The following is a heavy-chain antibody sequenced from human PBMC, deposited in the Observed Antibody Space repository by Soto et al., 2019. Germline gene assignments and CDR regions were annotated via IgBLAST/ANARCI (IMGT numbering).Heavy chain of an antibody. V-gene: IGHV4-59*01. CDR1: GGSISSDY. CDR3: ARATDFDY. J-gene: IGHJ4*02. CDR2: IYSSGST. Sequence: SETLSLTCTVSGGSISSDYWSWIRQPPVNGLEWIGYIYSSGSTNYSPSLKSRVTISVDTSKSQFSLKLSSVTAADTAVYYCARATDFDYWGQGTLVTVPQ.